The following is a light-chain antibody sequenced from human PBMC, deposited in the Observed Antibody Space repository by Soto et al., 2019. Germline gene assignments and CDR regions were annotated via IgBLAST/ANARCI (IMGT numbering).Light chain of an antibody. Sequence: QSVLTQPPSASGTPGQRVTISCSGSSSNIGSNYVYWYQQLPGTAPKLLIYRNNQRPSGVPYRFSGSKSGTSACLAISGLRSEDEADDYCAAWDDSLSGLVFGGGTKLTVL. CDR2: RNN. CDR1: SSNIGSNY. J-gene: IGLJ3*02. CDR3: AAWDDSLSGLV. V-gene: IGLV1-47*01.